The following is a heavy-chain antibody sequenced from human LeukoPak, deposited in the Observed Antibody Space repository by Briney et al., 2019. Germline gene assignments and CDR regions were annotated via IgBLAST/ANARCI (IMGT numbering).Heavy chain of an antibody. Sequence: SQTLSLTCTVSGGSISSGPYYWSWIRQPVGKGLEWIGRIYTSGSTNYNPSLKSRVTISLDTSKNQFSLKLSSVTAADTAVYYCARGGWFGESPFDYWGQGTLVTVSS. CDR1: GGSISSGPYY. CDR3: ARGGWFGESPFDY. CDR2: IYTSGST. D-gene: IGHD3-10*01. J-gene: IGHJ4*02. V-gene: IGHV4-61*02.